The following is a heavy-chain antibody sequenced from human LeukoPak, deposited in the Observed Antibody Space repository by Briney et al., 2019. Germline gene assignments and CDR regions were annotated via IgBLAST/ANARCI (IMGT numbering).Heavy chain of an antibody. CDR1: GFTSTNFA. CDR2: IIVGSGAT. D-gene: IGHD3-16*01. J-gene: IGHJ4*02. Sequence: GTSVKVSCKASGFTSTNFAVQWVRQARGQRLEWIGWIIVGSGATKCAQDFQERVTITRDLSTSTLYMELRSLTSEDTAVYYCAADLSNPRMGASYFDSWGQGTLVTVSS. CDR3: AADLSNPRMGASYFDS. V-gene: IGHV1-58*01.